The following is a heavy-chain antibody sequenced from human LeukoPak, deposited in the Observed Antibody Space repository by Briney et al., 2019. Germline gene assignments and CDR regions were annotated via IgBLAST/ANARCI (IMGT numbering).Heavy chain of an antibody. CDR1: GGSFSGCY. V-gene: IGHV4-34*01. J-gene: IGHJ4*02. CDR3: ARGDTAMDNPFDY. CDR2: INHSGST. D-gene: IGHD5-18*01. Sequence: ASETLSLTCAVYGGSFSGCYWSWIRQPPGKGLEWIGEINHSGSTNYNPSLKSRVTISVDTSKNQFSLKLSSVTAADTAVYYCARGDTAMDNPFDYWGQGTLVTVSS.